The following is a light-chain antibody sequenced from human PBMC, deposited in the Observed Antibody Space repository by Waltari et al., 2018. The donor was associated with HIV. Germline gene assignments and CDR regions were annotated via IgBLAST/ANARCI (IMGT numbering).Light chain of an antibody. CDR1: QTVLHTNGYNY. CDR2: LVS. CDR3: MQTLQSPT. V-gene: IGKV2-28*01. Sequence: DVLMTQSPLLLPVTHGEPASIACRSSQTVLHTNGYNYFNWYRQKPGQSPQLLIYLVSNRASGVPDRFSGSGSDTDFTLKISRVESEDVGVYYCMQTLQSPTFGQGTKVEIK. J-gene: IGKJ1*01.